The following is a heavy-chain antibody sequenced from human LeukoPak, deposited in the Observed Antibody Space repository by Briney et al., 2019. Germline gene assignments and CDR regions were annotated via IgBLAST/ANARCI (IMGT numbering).Heavy chain of an antibody. J-gene: IGHJ3*02. CDR2: IRSKANSYAT. V-gene: IGHV3-73*01. CDR3: TRHRGYDSFSLGAFDI. Sequence: GGSLRLSCAASGFTFSGSAMHWVRQAFGKGLEWVGRIRSKANSYATAYAASVKGRFTISRDDSKNTAYLQMNSLKTEDTAVYYCTRHRGYDSFSLGAFDIWGQGTMVTVSS. CDR1: GFTFSGSA. D-gene: IGHD5-12*01.